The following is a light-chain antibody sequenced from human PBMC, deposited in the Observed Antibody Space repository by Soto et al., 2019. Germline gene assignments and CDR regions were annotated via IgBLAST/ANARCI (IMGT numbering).Light chain of an antibody. CDR2: ENN. V-gene: IGLV1-51*02. CDR3: GAWDSGLSGYV. Sequence: QSVLTQPPSVSAAPGQKATISCSGSNSNIGNTYVSWYQQLPGTAPKLLIYENNKRPSGIPDRFSGSKSGTSATLGITGLQTGDEADYYCGAWDSGLSGYVFGTGTKLTVL. CDR1: NSNIGNTY. J-gene: IGLJ1*01.